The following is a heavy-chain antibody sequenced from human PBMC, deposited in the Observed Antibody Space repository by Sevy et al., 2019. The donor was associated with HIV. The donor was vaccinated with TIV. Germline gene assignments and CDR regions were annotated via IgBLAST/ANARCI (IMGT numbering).Heavy chain of an antibody. J-gene: IGHJ3*02. CDR1: GFSFSEHT. CDR2: ITRTSRYI. Sequence: GGSLRLSCAASGFSFSEHTMNWVRQAPGKGLEWVSSITRTSRYIYYADSMKGRTSISRDNAKNSLYLQMNSLGAEDTAVYYCARDPNSSSMYDAFDIWGQGTMVTVSS. D-gene: IGHD2-2*01. CDR3: ARDPNSSSMYDAFDI. V-gene: IGHV3-21*01.